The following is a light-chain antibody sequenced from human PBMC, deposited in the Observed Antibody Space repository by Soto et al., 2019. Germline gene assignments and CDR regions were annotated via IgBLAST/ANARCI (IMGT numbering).Light chain of an antibody. CDR3: QQYNNWPPGT. CDR1: QSVSSN. V-gene: IGKV3-15*01. CDR2: GAS. J-gene: IGKJ1*01. Sequence: EIGMTQSPATLSVSPGERATLSCRASQSVSSNLAWYQQKPGQAPRLLIYGASTRATGIPARFSGSGSGTEFTLTINSLQSEDFAVYYCQQYNNWPPGTFGQGTKVEIK.